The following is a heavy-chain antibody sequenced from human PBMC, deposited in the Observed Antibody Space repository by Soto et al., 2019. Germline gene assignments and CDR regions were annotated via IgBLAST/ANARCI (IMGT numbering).Heavy chain of an antibody. CDR3: ATRLLWFGEFYY. V-gene: IGHV1-24*01. Sequence: ASVKVSCKVSGYTLTELSMHWVRQAPGKGLEWMGGFDPEDGETIYAQKFQGRVTMTEDTSTDTAYMELSSLRSEDTAVYYCATRLLWFGEFYYWAQRTLVTVSS. D-gene: IGHD3-10*01. CDR1: GYTLTELS. J-gene: IGHJ4*02. CDR2: FDPEDGET.